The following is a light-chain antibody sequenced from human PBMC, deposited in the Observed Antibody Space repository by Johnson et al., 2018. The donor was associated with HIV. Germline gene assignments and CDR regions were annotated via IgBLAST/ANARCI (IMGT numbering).Light chain of an antibody. CDR2: ENN. CDR1: SSDMGNYA. Sequence: QAVLTQPPSVSAAPGQKVTISCSGSSSDMGNYAVSWYRQLPGTAPKLLIYENNKRPSGIPDRFSGSKSGTSATLGITGLQTGDEADYYCGAWDASLSAYVFGTGTKVTVL. CDR3: GAWDASLSAYV. J-gene: IGLJ1*01. V-gene: IGLV1-51*02.